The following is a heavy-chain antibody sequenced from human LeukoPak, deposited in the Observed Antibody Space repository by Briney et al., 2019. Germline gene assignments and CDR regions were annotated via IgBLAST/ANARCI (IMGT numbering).Heavy chain of an antibody. J-gene: IGHJ3*02. CDR2: IYYGGSS. D-gene: IGHD5-18*01. CDR3: ARFTGYSYVNIPSDI. V-gene: IGHV4-34*11. CDR1: GGSFSGYY. Sequence: SETLSLTCAVYGGSFSGYYWSWIRQPPGKGLEWIGYIYYGGSSKYSPSLKSRVTIVDASKNQFSLKLSSVTAADTAVYYRARFTGYSYVNIPSDIWGQGKMVTVSS.